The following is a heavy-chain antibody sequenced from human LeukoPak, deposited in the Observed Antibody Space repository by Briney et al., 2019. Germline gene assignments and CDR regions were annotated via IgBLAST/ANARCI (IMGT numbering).Heavy chain of an antibody. CDR1: GFTFSSYG. CDR3: ARALISSSWRTWATYYYYGMDV. D-gene: IGHD6-13*01. V-gene: IGHV3-33*01. J-gene: IGHJ6*04. CDR2: IWYDGSNK. Sequence: GRSLRLSCAASGFTFSSYGMHWVRQAPGKGLEWVAVIWYDGSNKYYADSMKGRFTISRDNSKNTLYLQMNSLRAEDTAVYYCARALISSSWRTWATYYYYGMDVWGKGTTVTVSS.